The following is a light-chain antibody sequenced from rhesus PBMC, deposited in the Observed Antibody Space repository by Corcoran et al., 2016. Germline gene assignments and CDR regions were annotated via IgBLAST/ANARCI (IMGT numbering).Light chain of an antibody. CDR2: KAS. Sequence: DIQMTQSQSSLSASVGDRVTITCRASENVKNYLNWYQQKPGKAPKVLIYKASTLQSGVPSRSSGSGSGTEYTFTISSLQPEDVATYYCQYGYGTLTFGGGTKVEIK. CDR3: QYGYGTLT. V-gene: IGKV1-74*01. J-gene: IGKJ4*01. CDR1: ENVKNY.